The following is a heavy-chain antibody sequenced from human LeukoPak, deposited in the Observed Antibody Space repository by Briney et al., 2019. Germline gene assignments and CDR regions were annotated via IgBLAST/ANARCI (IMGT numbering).Heavy chain of an antibody. V-gene: IGHV4-59*01. Sequence: PSETLSLTCTVSGGSISSYYWSWIRPPPGKGLEWIGYIYYSGSTNYNPSLKSRVTISVDTSKNQFSLKLSSVTAADTAVYYCARVRGAAFDIWGQGTMVTVSS. D-gene: IGHD3-10*01. CDR1: GGSISSYY. CDR3: ARVRGAAFDI. CDR2: IYYSGST. J-gene: IGHJ3*02.